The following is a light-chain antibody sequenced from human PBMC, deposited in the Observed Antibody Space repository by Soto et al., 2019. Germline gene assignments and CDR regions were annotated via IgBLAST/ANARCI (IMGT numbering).Light chain of an antibody. CDR1: QDVGRY. Sequence: AIRMTQSPSSLSASAGDIVAIACRASQDVGRYLAWYQQNPGQAPKLLIYGASTLQSGVPSRFSGGGSGTDFTLTISCLQSEDFATYYCQHYKNYPWTFGQGTKVEIK. J-gene: IGKJ1*01. CDR2: GAS. CDR3: QHYKNYPWT. V-gene: IGKV1-8*01.